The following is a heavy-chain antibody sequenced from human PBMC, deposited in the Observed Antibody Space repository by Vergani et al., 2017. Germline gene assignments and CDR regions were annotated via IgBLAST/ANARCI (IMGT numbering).Heavy chain of an antibody. CDR2: IYYSGST. D-gene: IGHD3-10*01. CDR3: ARGRGDNWYVDL. Sequence: QLQLQESGPGLVKPSETLSLTCTVSGGSISSSSYYWGWIRQPPGKGLEWIGSIYYSGSTYYNPSLKSRVTISVDTSKNQFSLKLSSVTAADTAVYYCARGRGDNWYVDLWGRGTLVTVSS. J-gene: IGHJ2*01. V-gene: IGHV4-39*01. CDR1: GGSISSSSYY.